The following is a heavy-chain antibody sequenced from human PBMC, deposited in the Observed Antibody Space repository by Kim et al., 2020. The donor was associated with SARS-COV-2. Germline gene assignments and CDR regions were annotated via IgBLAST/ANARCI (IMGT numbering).Heavy chain of an antibody. Sequence: ASVKVSCKASGYTFTSYGISWVRQAPGQGLEWMGWISAYNGNTNYAQKLQGRVTMTTDTSTSTAYMELRSLRSDDTAVYYCARDVSSYYDFWSGYYYYFDYWGQGTLVTVSS. CDR1: GYTFTSYG. J-gene: IGHJ4*02. CDR2: ISAYNGNT. D-gene: IGHD3-3*01. CDR3: ARDVSSYYDFWSGYYYYFDY. V-gene: IGHV1-18*01.